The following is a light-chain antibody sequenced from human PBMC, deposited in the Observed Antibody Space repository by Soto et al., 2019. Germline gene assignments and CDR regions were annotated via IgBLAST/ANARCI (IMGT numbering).Light chain of an antibody. V-gene: IGKV1-5*03. CDR3: LQYQSYWT. CDR2: QAS. Sequence: DIQMTQSTSTLSASVGDRVSITCRASQSISRQLAWYQQKPGKAPNLLIYQASNFETGVPSRFTGSGSGTEFTLTISSLQPDDLATYYCLQYQSYWTFGQGTKVEVK. J-gene: IGKJ1*01. CDR1: QSISRQ.